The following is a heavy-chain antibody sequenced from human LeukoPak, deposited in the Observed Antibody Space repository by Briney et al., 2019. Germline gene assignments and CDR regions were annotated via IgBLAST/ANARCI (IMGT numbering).Heavy chain of an antibody. J-gene: IGHJ3*02. V-gene: IGHV3-23*01. D-gene: IGHD4-17*01. CDR3: ARDRYTVTTSGGAFDI. Sequence: PGGSLRLSCAASGFTFSSFAMSWVRQAPGKGLEWVSTLSNSGGSTFYTDSVKGRFTISRDNAKNSLYLQMNSLRAEDTAVYYCARDRYTVTTSGGAFDIWGQGTMVTVSS. CDR1: GFTFSSFA. CDR2: LSNSGGST.